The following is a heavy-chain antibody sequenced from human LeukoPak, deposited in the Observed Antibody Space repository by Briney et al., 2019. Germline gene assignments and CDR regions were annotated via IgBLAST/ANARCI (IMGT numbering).Heavy chain of an antibody. J-gene: IGHJ4*02. CDR1: GGSISSSSYY. D-gene: IGHD3-22*01. Sequence: PSETLSLTCTVSGGSISSSSYYWGWIRQPPGKGLEWIGSLYYSGSTYYNPSRKSRVTISVDTSKKQFSLKLSSVTAADTAVYYCARAMIVVVTLDYWGQGTLVTVSS. CDR2: LYYSGST. V-gene: IGHV4-39*07. CDR3: ARAMIVVVTLDY.